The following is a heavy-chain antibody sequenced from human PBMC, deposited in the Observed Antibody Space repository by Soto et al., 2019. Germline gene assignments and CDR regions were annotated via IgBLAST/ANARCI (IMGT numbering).Heavy chain of an antibody. V-gene: IGHV1-24*01. CDR3: ATGVRCSSTSCYLDYYYGMDV. CDR2: FDPEDGET. CDR1: GYTLTELS. D-gene: IGHD2-2*01. J-gene: IGHJ6*02. Sequence: ASVKVSCKVSGYTLTELSMHWVRQAPGKGLEWMGGFDPEDGETIYAQKFQGRVTMTEDTSTDTAYMELSSLRSEDTAVYYRATGVRCSSTSCYLDYYYGMDVWGQGTTVTVSS.